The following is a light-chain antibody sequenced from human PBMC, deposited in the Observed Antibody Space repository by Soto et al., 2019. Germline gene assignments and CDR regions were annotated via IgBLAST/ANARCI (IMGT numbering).Light chain of an antibody. CDR1: SSNIGANYD. V-gene: IGLV1-40*01. Sequence: QSVLTQPPSVSGAPGQRVTISCTESSSNIGANYDVHWYQQLPGTAPKLLISDSTDRPSGVPDRFSGSKSGTSASLAITGLQAEDEADYYCQSFDSILTAWVFGGGTQLTVL. J-gene: IGLJ3*02. CDR2: DST. CDR3: QSFDSILTAWV.